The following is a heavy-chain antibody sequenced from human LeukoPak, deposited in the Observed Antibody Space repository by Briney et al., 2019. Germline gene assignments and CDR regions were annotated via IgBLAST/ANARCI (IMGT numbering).Heavy chain of an antibody. CDR1: GFSFSSYA. Sequence: PGGSLRLPCAASGFSFSSYAMTWVRQAPGKGLEWVSSIGGSGASTYYADSLKGRISVSRDDSKNIFYLQMNSLTVEDSALYYCVRSIVVVAAAADIWGQGTMVTVSS. D-gene: IGHD2-2*01. CDR2: IGGSGAST. J-gene: IGHJ3*02. CDR3: VRSIVVVAAAADI. V-gene: IGHV3-23*01.